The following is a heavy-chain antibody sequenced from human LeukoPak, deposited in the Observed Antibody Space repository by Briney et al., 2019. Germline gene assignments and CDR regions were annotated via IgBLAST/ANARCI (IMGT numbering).Heavy chain of an antibody. Sequence: GGSLRLSCAASGFTFSGYAMNWVRQAPGKGLEWLSHISSTGGTIYYADSVKGRLTVSRDNAKNSLYLQMNSLRAEDTAVYYCARDGTTNRYNWFDSWGQGTLVTVSS. D-gene: IGHD2-8*01. CDR3: ARDGTTNRYNWFDS. CDR2: ISSTGGTI. V-gene: IGHV3-48*03. CDR1: GFTFSGYA. J-gene: IGHJ5*01.